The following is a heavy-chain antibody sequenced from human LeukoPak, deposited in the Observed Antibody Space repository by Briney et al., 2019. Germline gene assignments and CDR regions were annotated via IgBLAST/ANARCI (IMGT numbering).Heavy chain of an antibody. CDR3: ARRPKIAAANYYGMDV. CDR1: GGSISSGGYY. Sequence: SETLSLTCTVSGGSISSGGYYWSWIRQHPGKGLEWIGYIYYSGSTYYNPSLKSRVTISVDTSKNQFSLKLSSVTAADTAVYYCARRPKIAAANYYGMDVWGQGTTVTVSS. V-gene: IGHV4-31*03. CDR2: IYYSGST. J-gene: IGHJ6*02. D-gene: IGHD6-13*01.